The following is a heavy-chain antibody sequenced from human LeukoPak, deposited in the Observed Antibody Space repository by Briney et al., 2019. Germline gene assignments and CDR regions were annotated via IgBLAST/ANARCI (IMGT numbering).Heavy chain of an antibody. Sequence: GGSLRLSCAASGFTFSSYSMNWVREAPGKGLEGVSSISSSRSYIYYADSVKGRFTISRDNAKNSLYLQMNSLRAEDTAVYYCEKDGITMVRGVIIPRSYYYYMAVWGKGTTVT. J-gene: IGHJ6*03. V-gene: IGHV3-21*01. CDR3: EKDGITMVRGVIIPRSYYYYMAV. CDR2: ISSSRSYI. D-gene: IGHD3-10*01. CDR1: GFTFSSYS.